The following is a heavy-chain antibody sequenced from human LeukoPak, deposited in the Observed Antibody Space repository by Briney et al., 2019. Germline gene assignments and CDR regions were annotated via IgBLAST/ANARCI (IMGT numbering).Heavy chain of an antibody. CDR3: AKPYYFDSSGYYYPWDS. CDR2: ISYDGSNK. Sequence: GGSLRLSCAASGLTFITYGMHWVRQAPGKGREWLAFISYDGSNKYYADSVKGRFTISRDTPKNTLYLQMKGLRAKDTAVYYCAKPYYFDSSGYYYPWDSWGQGTLVTVSS. CDR1: GLTFITYG. D-gene: IGHD3-22*01. V-gene: IGHV3-30*18. J-gene: IGHJ4*02.